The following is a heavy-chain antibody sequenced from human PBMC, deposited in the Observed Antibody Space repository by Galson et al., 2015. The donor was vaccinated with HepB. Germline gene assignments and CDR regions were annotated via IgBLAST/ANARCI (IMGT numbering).Heavy chain of an antibody. CDR3: ARGHYYDSTGAYYLDY. CDR2: TYYRSKWSS. D-gene: IGHD3-22*01. CDR1: GDSVSSNRAA. J-gene: IGHJ4*02. Sequence: CAISGDSVSSNRAAWNWIRQSPSRGLEWLGRTYYRSKWSSDYAASVKSRTTINADTSKNQFSLQLNSVTPEDTAVYYCARGHYYDSTGAYYLDYWGQGTLVTVSS. V-gene: IGHV6-1*01.